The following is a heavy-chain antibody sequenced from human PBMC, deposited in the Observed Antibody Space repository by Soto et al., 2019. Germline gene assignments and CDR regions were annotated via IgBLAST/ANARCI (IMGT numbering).Heavy chain of an antibody. CDR1: GGSISSSDHY. V-gene: IGHV4-39*01. CDR2: IYNSGIT. D-gene: IGHD3-16*01. J-gene: IGHJ4*02. CDR3: ERHSSGGVTPFVF. Sequence: SETLSLTCTVSGGSISSSDHYWGWIRQPPGKGLEWIGSIYNSGITYYNPSLKSRVTISVDTSKNQFSLKLNSVTAADTAVYFCERHSSGGVTPFVFWGQGTLVTVSS.